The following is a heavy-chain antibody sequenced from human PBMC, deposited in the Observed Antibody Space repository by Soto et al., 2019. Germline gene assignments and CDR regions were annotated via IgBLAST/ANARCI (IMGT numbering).Heavy chain of an antibody. V-gene: IGHV3-73*02. Sequence: EVQLVESGGGLVQPGGSLKLSCAASGFTFSGSSMHWVRQASGKGLEWVGRIRSNANSYATAYATSVKGRFTISRDDSKNTAYLQMNSLKTEDTAVYYCTKYYYDSSDYPTDAFDIWGQGTMVTVSS. CDR2: IRSNANSYAT. J-gene: IGHJ3*02. CDR1: GFTFSGSS. CDR3: TKYYYDSSDYPTDAFDI. D-gene: IGHD3-22*01.